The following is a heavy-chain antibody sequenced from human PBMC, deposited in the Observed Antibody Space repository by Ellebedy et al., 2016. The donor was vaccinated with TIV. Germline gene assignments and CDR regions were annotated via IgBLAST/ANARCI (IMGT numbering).Heavy chain of an antibody. CDR3: ARGSPRVPRNWFDP. CDR2: INHSGST. V-gene: IGHV4-34*01. Sequence: SETLSLXXAVYGGSFSGYYWSWIRQPPGKGLEWIGEINHSGSTNYNPSLKSRVTISVDTSKSQFSLKLNSVTAADTAVYYCARGSPRVPRNWFDPWGQGTLVTVSS. J-gene: IGHJ5*02. D-gene: IGHD2-2*01. CDR1: GGSFSGYY.